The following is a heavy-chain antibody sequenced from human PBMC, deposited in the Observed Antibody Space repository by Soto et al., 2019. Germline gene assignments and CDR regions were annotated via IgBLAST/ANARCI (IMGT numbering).Heavy chain of an antibody. CDR2: ISYDGSNK. J-gene: IGHJ3*02. CDR3: AKVLRRSRMTIFGVVPDAFDI. CDR1: GFTFSSYG. V-gene: IGHV3-30*18. D-gene: IGHD3-3*01. Sequence: PGGSLRLSCAASGFTFSSYGMHWVRQAPGKELEWVAVISYDGSNKYYADSVKGRFTISRDNSKDTLYLQMNSLRAEDTAVYYCAKVLRRSRMTIFGVVPDAFDIWGQGTMVTVSS.